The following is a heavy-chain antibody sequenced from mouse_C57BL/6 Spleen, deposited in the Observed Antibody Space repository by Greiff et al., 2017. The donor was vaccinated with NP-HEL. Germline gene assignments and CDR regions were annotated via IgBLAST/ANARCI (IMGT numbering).Heavy chain of an antibody. CDR3: ARKSNYGYWYFDV. D-gene: IGHD2-5*01. Sequence: EVQLVESGPGMVKPSQSLSLTCTVTGYSITSGYDWHWIRHFPGNKLEWMGYISYSGSTNYNPSLKSRISITHDTSKNHFFLKLNSVTTEDTATYYCARKSNYGYWYFDVWGTGTTVTVSS. J-gene: IGHJ1*03. CDR1: GYSITSGYD. CDR2: ISYSGST. V-gene: IGHV3-1*01.